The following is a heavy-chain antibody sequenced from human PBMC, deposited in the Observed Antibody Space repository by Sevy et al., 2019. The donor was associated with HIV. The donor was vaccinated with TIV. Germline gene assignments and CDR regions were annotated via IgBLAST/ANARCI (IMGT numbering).Heavy chain of an antibody. CDR3: AGGAGDPVGALDI. D-gene: IGHD4-17*01. Sequence: GGSLRLSCAASGFTFNLYSMNYVRQVPGRGLEWVSSISSTSSYIFYGASVKGRFTISRDNTKNSLYLQMNSLRAEETVVYYCAGGAGDPVGALDIWGQGTMVTVSS. CDR1: GFTFNLYS. CDR2: ISSTSSYI. J-gene: IGHJ3*02. V-gene: IGHV3-21*01.